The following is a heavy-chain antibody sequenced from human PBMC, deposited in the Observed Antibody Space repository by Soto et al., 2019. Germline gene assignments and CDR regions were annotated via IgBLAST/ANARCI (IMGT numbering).Heavy chain of an antibody. J-gene: IGHJ4*02. V-gene: IGHV6-1*01. Sequence: PSQTLSLTCXISEDSVSSNNAAWNWVRQSPSRGLEWLGRTYYRSQWYSDYAVSVKSRMTINADTSKNLFSLHLNSVTPEDTAVYYCARERTGGYDFFDYWGQGTLVTVSS. CDR2: TYYRSQWYS. CDR3: ARERTGGYDFFDY. D-gene: IGHD5-12*01. CDR1: EDSVSSNNAA.